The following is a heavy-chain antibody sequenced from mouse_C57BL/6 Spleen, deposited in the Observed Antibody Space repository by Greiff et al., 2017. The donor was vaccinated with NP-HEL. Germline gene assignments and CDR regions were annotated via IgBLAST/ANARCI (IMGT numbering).Heavy chain of an antibody. J-gene: IGHJ4*01. CDR3: ARWSYGSSYGAMDY. V-gene: IGHV1-85*01. Sequence: QVQLQQSGPELVKPAASVKLSCKASGYTFTSYDINWVKQRPGQGLEWIGWIYPRDGSTKYNEKFKGKATLTVDTSSSTAYMELHSLTSEDSAVYFCARWSYGSSYGAMDYWGQGTSVTVAS. CDR1: GYTFTSYD. CDR2: IYPRDGST. D-gene: IGHD1-1*01.